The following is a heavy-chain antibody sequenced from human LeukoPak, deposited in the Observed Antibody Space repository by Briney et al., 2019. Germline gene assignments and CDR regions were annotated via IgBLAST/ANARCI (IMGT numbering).Heavy chain of an antibody. Sequence: GGSLILSCAVSRFTFSSYGMHWVSQAQGKGREWEAFIRYEGRNKYYADSVKGRFTISRDNSKNTLYLQMNSLRSEDTAVYYCAKGPDIVVVVAATAELDYWGQGTLVSASS. CDR2: IRYEGRNK. J-gene: IGHJ4*02. CDR3: AKGPDIVVVVAATAELDY. CDR1: RFTFSSYG. V-gene: IGHV3-30*02. D-gene: IGHD2-15*01.